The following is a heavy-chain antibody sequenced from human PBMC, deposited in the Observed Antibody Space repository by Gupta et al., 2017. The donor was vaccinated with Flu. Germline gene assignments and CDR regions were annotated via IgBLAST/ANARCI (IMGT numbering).Heavy chain of an antibody. V-gene: IGHV3-21*01. Sequence: EVQLVESGGGLVKPGGSLRLSCAASGFTFRSSSMTWVRQAPGKGLEWVSSISSSSSYIYYADSVKGRFTISRDNAKNSLYLQMNSLRAEDTAVYYCARHSSSLLNFDYWGQGTLVTVSS. J-gene: IGHJ4*02. CDR2: ISSSSSYI. D-gene: IGHD6-6*01. CDR1: GFTFRSSS. CDR3: ARHSSSLLNFDY.